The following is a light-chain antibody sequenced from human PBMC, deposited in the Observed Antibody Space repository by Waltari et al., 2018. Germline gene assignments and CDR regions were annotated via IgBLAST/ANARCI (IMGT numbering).Light chain of an antibody. CDR2: KDT. V-gene: IGLV3-25*03. CDR1: PLPNPY. J-gene: IGLJ2*01. Sequence: SYELPQPPSVAVSPGQTARITCSGAPLPNPYAYWYQPKSGQAPVLVIYKDTERPSGIPERFSGSSSGTTVTLTISGVQAEDEADYYCQSSDSSTTYDIFGGGTRLTVL. CDR3: QSSDSSTTYDI.